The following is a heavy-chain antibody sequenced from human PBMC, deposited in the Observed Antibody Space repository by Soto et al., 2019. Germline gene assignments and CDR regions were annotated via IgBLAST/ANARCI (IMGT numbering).Heavy chain of an antibody. J-gene: IGHJ6*03. CDR3: ARGDCVGGSCYSLAGSFYYYMDV. CDR2: INSDGSVS. CDR1: GFTFSNYW. D-gene: IGHD2-15*01. Sequence: EVKLVESGGGLVQPGGSLRLSCAASGFTFSNYWMYWVRQAPGQGLGWVSRINSDGSVSSYADSVKGRLTISRDNVKNTLYLQMNSLRVEDTAVYYCARGDCVGGSCYSLAGSFYYYMDVWGKGTTVTVFS. V-gene: IGHV3-74*01.